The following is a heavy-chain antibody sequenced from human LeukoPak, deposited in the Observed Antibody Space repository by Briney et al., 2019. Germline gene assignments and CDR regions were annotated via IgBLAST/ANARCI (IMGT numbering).Heavy chain of an antibody. CDR2: IYYSGST. CDR3: ATLVVAASWVQNDY. V-gene: IGHV4-59*01. D-gene: IGHD2-15*01. J-gene: IGHJ4*02. CDR1: GGSISSYY. Sequence: SETLSLTCTVSGGSISSYYWTWIRQPPGKGLEWIGYIYYSGSTNYNPSLKSRVTISVDTSKNQFSLKLSPVTAADTAVYYCATLVVAASWVQNDYWGRGTLVTVSS.